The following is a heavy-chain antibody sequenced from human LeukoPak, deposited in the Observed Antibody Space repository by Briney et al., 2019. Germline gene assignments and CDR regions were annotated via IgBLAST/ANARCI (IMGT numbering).Heavy chain of an antibody. CDR2: ISGRADST. D-gene: IGHD6-19*01. J-gene: IGHJ4*02. V-gene: IGHV3-23*01. CDR1: GFIFSSYA. CDR3: ARDHGTVAGRWVTDSDY. Sequence: GGSLRLSCAASGFIFSSYAMTWVRQTPGKGPEWVSGISGRADSTYYADSVKGRFTISRDNAKNSLYLQMTSLRAEDTAVYYCARDHGTVAGRWVTDSDYWGQGTLVTVSS.